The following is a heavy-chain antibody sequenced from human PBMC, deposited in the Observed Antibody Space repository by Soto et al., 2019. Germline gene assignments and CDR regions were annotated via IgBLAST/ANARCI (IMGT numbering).Heavy chain of an antibody. CDR1: GFTFSSYG. CDR2: ISYDGSNK. V-gene: IGHV3-30*18. D-gene: IGHD3-22*01. CDR3: AKVYTTAMIVAIYYYYGIYG. Sequence: QVQLVESGGGVVQPGRSLRLSCAASGFTFSSYGMHWVRQAPGKGLEWVAVISYDGSNKYYADSVKGRFTISRDNSKYTLYLQMNRLRAEDTAVYYCAKVYTTAMIVAIYYYYGIYGCAQGTTVTVGS. J-gene: IGHJ6*01.